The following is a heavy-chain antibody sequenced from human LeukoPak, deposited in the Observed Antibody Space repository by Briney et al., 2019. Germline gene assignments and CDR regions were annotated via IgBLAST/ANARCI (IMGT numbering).Heavy chain of an antibody. CDR3: ARGHAVFDY. Sequence: GGSLRLSCAASGFTFSSYTMNWVRQAPGKGLEWVSSITSSSSYIYSTDSVKGRFTISRDNAKNSLFLQMNSLRAEDTAVYFCARGHAVFDYWGQGTLLTVSS. CDR2: ITSSSSYI. V-gene: IGHV3-21*01. D-gene: IGHD6-19*01. J-gene: IGHJ4*02. CDR1: GFTFSSYT.